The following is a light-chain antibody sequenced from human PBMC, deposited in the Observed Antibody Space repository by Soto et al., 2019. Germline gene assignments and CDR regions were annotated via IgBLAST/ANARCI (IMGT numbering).Light chain of an antibody. V-gene: IGKV3-20*01. CDR3: QQYYDWWT. CDR1: QSVSSSY. Sequence: EIVLTQSPGTLSLSPGERATLSCRASQSVSSSYLAWYQQKPGQAPRLLIYGASSRATGIPDRFSGSGSGTDFTLTISRLEPEDFAVYYCQQYYDWWTFGQGTKVEIK. J-gene: IGKJ1*01. CDR2: GAS.